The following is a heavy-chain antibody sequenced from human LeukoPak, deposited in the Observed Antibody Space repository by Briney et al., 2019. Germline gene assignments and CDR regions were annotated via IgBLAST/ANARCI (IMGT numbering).Heavy chain of an antibody. V-gene: IGHV3-21*01. D-gene: IGHD4-11*01. Sequence: GGSLRLSCAASGFTFSSYTMNWVRQAPGKGREWVSYISTGGLHTYYADSVKGRFTISRDNVNNSLFLQMKSLRAEDTAIYYCAREVPTNNWFDPWGQGTLVTVSS. J-gene: IGHJ5*02. CDR2: ISTGGLHT. CDR1: GFTFSSYT. CDR3: AREVPTNNWFDP.